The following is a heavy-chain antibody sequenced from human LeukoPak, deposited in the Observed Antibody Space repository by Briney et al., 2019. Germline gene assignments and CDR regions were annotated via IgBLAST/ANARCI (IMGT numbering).Heavy chain of an antibody. CDR1: GGSISSYY. CDR3: ARRTGIAAAGTPNWFDP. J-gene: IGHJ5*02. CDR2: IYYSGST. V-gene: IGHV4-59*08. D-gene: IGHD6-13*01. Sequence: PSETLSLTCTVSGGSISSYYWSWIRQPPGKGLEWIGYIYYSGSTNYNPSLKSRVTISVDTSKNQFSLKLSSVTAADTAVYYCARRTGIAAAGTPNWFDPWGQGTLVTVSS.